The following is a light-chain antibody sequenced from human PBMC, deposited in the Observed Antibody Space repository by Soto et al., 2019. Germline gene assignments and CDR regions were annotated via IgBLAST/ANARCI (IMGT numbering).Light chain of an antibody. CDR2: GAS. J-gene: IGKJ4*01. CDR3: QQYSKWPLT. CDR1: QSARSD. V-gene: IGKV3-15*01. Sequence: EIAMTQSPDTLSVSPGDGALVSCRASQSARSDLAWYQQKAGQSPRLLIYGASTRAAETPARFSGSQSGTEFTLTISSAQSEDFAVHYCQQYSKWPLTFGGGTKVEIK.